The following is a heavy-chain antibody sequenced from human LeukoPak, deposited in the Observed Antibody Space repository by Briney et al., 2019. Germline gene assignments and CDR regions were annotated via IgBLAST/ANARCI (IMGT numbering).Heavy chain of an antibody. CDR2: INWNGGRT. Sequence: GGSLRLSCAASGFTFDDYGMSWVRQAPGKGLEWVSDINWNGGRTGYADSVKGRFTISRDNAKKSLYLQMNSLRAEDTALYYCARGGGGWYLVYWGQGTLVTVSS. D-gene: IGHD2-15*01. V-gene: IGHV3-20*04. CDR1: GFTFDDYG. CDR3: ARGGGGWYLVY. J-gene: IGHJ4*02.